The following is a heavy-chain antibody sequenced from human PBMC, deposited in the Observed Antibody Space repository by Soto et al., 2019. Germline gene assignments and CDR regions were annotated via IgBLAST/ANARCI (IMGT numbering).Heavy chain of an antibody. CDR1: GYSFTSYW. CDR2: IYPGDPDT. CDR3: ARRNYDFWSGYKNWFDP. Sequence: GESLKISCKGSGYSFTSYWIGWVRQMPGKGLEWMGIIYPGDPDTRYSPSFQGQVTISADKSISTAYLQWSSLKASDTAMYYCARRNYDFWSGYKNWFDPWGQGTLVTVSS. D-gene: IGHD3-3*01. V-gene: IGHV5-51*01. J-gene: IGHJ5*02.